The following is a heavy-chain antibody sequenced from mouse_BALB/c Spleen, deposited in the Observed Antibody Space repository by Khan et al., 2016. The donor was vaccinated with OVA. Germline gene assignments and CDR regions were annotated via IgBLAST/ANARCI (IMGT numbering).Heavy chain of an antibody. CDR3: TGEGVDRSSLAY. CDR2: IYPSDSYI. D-gene: IGHD2-14*01. J-gene: IGHJ3*01. Sequence: QVQLQQPGTELVRPGASVKLSCKASGYTFTNSWINWVKQRPGQGLEWIGNIYPSDSYINYNQKFRDKATLTVDKSSTTAYMHLSSPTSEDSAVYYCTGEGVDRSSLAYWGQGTLVTVSA. V-gene: IGHV1-69*02. CDR1: GYTFTNSW.